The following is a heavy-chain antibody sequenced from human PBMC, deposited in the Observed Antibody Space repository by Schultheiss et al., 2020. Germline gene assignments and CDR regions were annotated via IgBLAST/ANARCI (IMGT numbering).Heavy chain of an antibody. D-gene: IGHD6-19*01. Sequence: GGSLRLSCAASGFTVSSNEMSWVRQAPGKGLEWVSSISGGSTYYADSRKGRFTISRDNSKNTLYLQMNSLRAEDTAVYFCAKAEGYSSGWYDYWGQGTLVTVSS. V-gene: IGHV3-38-3*01. CDR3: AKAEGYSSGWYDY. CDR1: GFTVSSNE. J-gene: IGHJ4*02. CDR2: ISGGST.